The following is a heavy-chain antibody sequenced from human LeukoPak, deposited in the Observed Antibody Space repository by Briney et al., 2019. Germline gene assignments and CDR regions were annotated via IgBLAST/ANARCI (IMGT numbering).Heavy chain of an antibody. Sequence: GGSLRLSCAASGFTFNTYTMNWVRQAPGKGLEWVSSISSSTTYIYYADSVKGRFTISRDNAKNSLYLQMNSLRAEDTAVYYCARARDCSSTSCYRAGYYYYGMDVWGQGTTVTVSS. CDR3: ARARDCSSTSCYRAGYYYYGMDV. J-gene: IGHJ6*02. V-gene: IGHV3-21*01. D-gene: IGHD2-2*01. CDR2: ISSSTTYI. CDR1: GFTFNTYT.